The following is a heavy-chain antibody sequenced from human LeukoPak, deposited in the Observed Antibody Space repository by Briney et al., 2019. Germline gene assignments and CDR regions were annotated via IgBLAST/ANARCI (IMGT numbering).Heavy chain of an antibody. CDR1: GFTFSSYA. V-gene: IGHV3-23*01. J-gene: IGHJ5*02. CDR3: AKEYCTNGVCYKGVNWFDP. CDR2: ISGSGGST. D-gene: IGHD2-8*01. Sequence: PGGSLRLSCAASGFTFSSYAMSWVRQAPGKGLEWVSAISGSGGSTYYADSVKGRFTISRDNSKNTLYLQMNSLRAEDAAVYYCAKEYCTNGVCYKGVNWFDPWGQGTLVTVSS.